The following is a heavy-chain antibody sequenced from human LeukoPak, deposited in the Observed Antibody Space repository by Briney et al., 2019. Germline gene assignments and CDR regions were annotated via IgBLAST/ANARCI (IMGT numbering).Heavy chain of an antibody. CDR2: ISIRGTTI. CDR1: GFTFSDYE. D-gene: IGHD6-13*01. Sequence: PGGSLTLSCAAAGFTFSDYEMNWVRQAPGEGREWLAQISIRGTTIHYADSVKGRFTISRDKDKNSVYLQMTSLRAEDTALYYCAKDATAVPGTVYMDVWGKGTTVTVSS. CDR3: AKDATAVPGTVYMDV. V-gene: IGHV3-48*03. J-gene: IGHJ6*03.